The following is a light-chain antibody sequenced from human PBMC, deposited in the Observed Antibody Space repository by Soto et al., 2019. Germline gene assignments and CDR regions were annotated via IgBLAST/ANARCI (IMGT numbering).Light chain of an antibody. V-gene: IGKV3D-11*02. CDR3: QQRRSWQVT. CDR2: DAS. J-gene: IGKJ5*01. Sequence: ESVLTQPPATLSLSPGEGATLSVRASQSINTCLAWYQQKPGKAPRLLIYDASKWATGIPARFSGSGSGTNFTLTISSLEPEDFAVYYCQQRRSWQVTFGQGTRLEI. CDR1: QSINTC.